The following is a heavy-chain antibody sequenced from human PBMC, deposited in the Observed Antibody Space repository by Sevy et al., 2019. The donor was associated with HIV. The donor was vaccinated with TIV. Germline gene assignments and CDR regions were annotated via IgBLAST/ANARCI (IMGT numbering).Heavy chain of an antibody. CDR1: GFTFGNHW. J-gene: IGHJ4*02. CDR3: ARAMSRGRWYYFDF. D-gene: IGHD2-15*01. V-gene: IGHV3-7*01. CDR2: IKHTGSET. Sequence: GGSLRLSCAASGFTFGNHWMTWVRQAPGKGLEWVANIKHTGSETSYVDSVKGRFTISRDNTQNSLYLQLSDLRAEDTAVYYCARAMSRGRWYYFDFWGLGTLVTVSS.